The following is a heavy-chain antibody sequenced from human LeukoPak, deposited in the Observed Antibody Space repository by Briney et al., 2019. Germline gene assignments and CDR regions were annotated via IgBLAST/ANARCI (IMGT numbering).Heavy chain of an antibody. CDR3: AADRGEGWDYFDY. CDR1: GLTFSSYS. Sequence: GGSLRLSCAASGLTFSSYSMNWVRQAPGKGLEWVSSISSSSSYIYYADSVKGRFTISRDNAKNSLYLQMNSLRAEDTAVYYCAADRGEGWDYFDYWGQGTLVTVSS. CDR2: ISSSSSYI. D-gene: IGHD3-16*01. V-gene: IGHV3-21*01. J-gene: IGHJ4*02.